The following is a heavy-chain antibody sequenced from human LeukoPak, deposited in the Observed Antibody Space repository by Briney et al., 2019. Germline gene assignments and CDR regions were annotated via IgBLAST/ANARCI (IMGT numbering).Heavy chain of an antibody. CDR1: QFNFNKFG. CDR3: ARAYYYDSSATPDY. V-gene: IGHV3-23*01. Sequence: GGSLRLSCATSQFNFNKFGMTWVRQAPGKGLEWVSSISGNGVSTQYADSVQGRFAISRDNSKNTLYLQMNSLRAEDTAVYYCARAYYYDSSATPDYWGQGTLVTVSS. CDR2: ISGNGVST. D-gene: IGHD3-22*01. J-gene: IGHJ4*02.